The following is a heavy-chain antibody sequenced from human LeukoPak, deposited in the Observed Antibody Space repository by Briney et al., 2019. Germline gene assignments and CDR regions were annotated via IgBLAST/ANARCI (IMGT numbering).Heavy chain of an antibody. Sequence: ASVKVSCKASGYTFTSYGISWVRQAPGQGLEWMGWISAYNGNTNYAQKLQGRVTMTTDTSTSTAYMELRSLRSDDTAVYYYARDRGYCSSTSCYTFDYWGQGTLVTVSS. CDR3: ARDRGYCSSTSCYTFDY. CDR1: GYTFTSYG. D-gene: IGHD2-2*02. V-gene: IGHV1-18*01. CDR2: ISAYNGNT. J-gene: IGHJ4*02.